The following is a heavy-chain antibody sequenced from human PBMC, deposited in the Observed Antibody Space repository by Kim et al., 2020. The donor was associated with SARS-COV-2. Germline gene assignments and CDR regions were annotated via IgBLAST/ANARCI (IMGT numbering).Heavy chain of an antibody. CDR3: ARDRALYYYDSSHYGMDV. CDR2: ISSSSSYI. Sequence: GGSLRLSCAASGFTFSSYSMNWVRQAPGKGLEWVSSISSSSSYIYYADSVKGRFTISRDNAKNSLYLQMNSLRAEDTAVYYCARDRALYYYDSSHYGMDVWGQGTTVTVSS. CDR1: GFTFSSYS. V-gene: IGHV3-21*01. D-gene: IGHD3-22*01. J-gene: IGHJ6*02.